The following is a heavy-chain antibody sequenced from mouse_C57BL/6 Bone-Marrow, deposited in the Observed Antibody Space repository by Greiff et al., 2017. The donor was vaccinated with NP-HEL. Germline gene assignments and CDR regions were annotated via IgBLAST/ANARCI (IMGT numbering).Heavy chain of an antibody. CDR1: GYAFSSSW. V-gene: IGHV1-82*01. Sequence: QVQLQQSGPELVKPGASVKISCKASGYAFSSSWMNWVKQRPGKGLEWIGRIYPGDGDTNYNGKFKGKATLTADKSSSTAYMRLSSLTSEDSAVYFCARSGNYPFDYWGQGTTLTVSS. CDR3: ARSGNYPFDY. D-gene: IGHD2-1*01. CDR2: IYPGDGDT. J-gene: IGHJ2*01.